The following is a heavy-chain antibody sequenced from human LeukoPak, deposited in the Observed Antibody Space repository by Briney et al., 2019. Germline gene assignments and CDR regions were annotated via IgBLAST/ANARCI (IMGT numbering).Heavy chain of an antibody. CDR1: GYSLGKNYY. V-gene: IGHV4-38-2*01. J-gene: IGHJ4*02. D-gene: IGHD3-16*01. CDR2: IYGTGST. CDR3: ARYDSRGSASTRFDY. Sequence: SETLSLTCAVSGYSLGKNYYWGWIRQPPGKGLEWSGRIYGTGSTSYTPFLMHRVTTSVDTYKHHFSLQLTSVTAADTAVYYCARYDSRGSASTRFDYWGQGILVTISS.